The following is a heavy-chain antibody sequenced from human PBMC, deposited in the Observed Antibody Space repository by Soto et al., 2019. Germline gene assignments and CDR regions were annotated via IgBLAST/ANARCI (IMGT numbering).Heavy chain of an antibody. J-gene: IGHJ4*02. D-gene: IGHD3-10*01. V-gene: IGHV3-48*01. CDR2: ISSSSSTI. CDR1: GFTFSSYS. CDR3: ARDGGPPRESLSRLL. Sequence: GGSLRLSCAASGFTFSSYSMNWVRQAPGKGLEWVSYISSSSSTIYYADSVKGRFTISRDNAKNSLYLQMNSLRAEDTAVYYCARDGGPPRESLSRLLWGQGTLVTVSS.